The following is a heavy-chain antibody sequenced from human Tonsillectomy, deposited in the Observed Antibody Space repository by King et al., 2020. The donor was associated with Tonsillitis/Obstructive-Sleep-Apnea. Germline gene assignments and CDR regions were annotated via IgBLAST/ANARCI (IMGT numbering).Heavy chain of an antibody. D-gene: IGHD2-15*01. Sequence: VQLQESGPGLVKPSQTLSLTCTASGGSISSGGYYWSWIRQHPGKGLEWIGYIYYSGSTYYNPYLKSRVTLSVDTSKNQISLKLRSVTAADTAVYYCARDRCSGGSCYPDYWGQGTLVTVSS. CDR2: IYYSGST. CDR3: ARDRCSGGSCYPDY. J-gene: IGHJ4*02. V-gene: IGHV4-31*03. CDR1: GGSISSGGYY.